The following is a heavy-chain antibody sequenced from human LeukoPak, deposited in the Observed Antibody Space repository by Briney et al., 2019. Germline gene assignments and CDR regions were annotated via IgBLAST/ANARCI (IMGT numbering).Heavy chain of an antibody. J-gene: IGHJ2*01. CDR1: GGTFSSHA. CDR2: IIPIFGTT. V-gene: IGHV1-69*05. D-gene: IGHD6-19*01. Sequence: SVKVSCKASGGTFSSHAIGWVRQAPGQGLEWMGGIIPIFGTTNYAQNFQGRVTLTTDESTSTAYMELSSLRSDDTAVYYCARVAVNTRLDWYFDLWGRGTLVTVSS. CDR3: ARVAVNTRLDWYFDL.